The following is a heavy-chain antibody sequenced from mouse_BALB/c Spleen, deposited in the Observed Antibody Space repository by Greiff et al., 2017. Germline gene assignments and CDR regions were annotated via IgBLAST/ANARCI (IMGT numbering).Heavy chain of an antibody. CDR1: GFHIKDYY. D-gene: IGHD2-1*01. CDR3: ARSGGNYGGAMDY. V-gene: IGHV14-1*02. J-gene: IGHJ4*01. Sequence: EVQLVESGAELVRPGALVKLSCKASGFHIKDYYMHWVKQRPEQGLVWIGWIDPENGNTIYDPKFQGKASITADTSSNTAYLQLSSLTSEDTAVYYCARSGGNYGGAMDYWGQGTSGTVSA. CDR2: IDPENGNT.